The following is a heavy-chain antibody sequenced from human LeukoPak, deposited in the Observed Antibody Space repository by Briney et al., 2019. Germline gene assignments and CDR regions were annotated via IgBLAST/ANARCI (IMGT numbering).Heavy chain of an antibody. D-gene: IGHD3-22*01. Sequence: GGSLRLSCTASGFTFSSYGMHWVRQAPGKGLEWVAGISGSGGNTNYADSVKGRFTISRDNPKNTLYLQMNILRAEDTAVYFCAKRGVVIRVILVGFHKEAYYFDSWGQGALVTVSS. CDR1: GFTFSSYG. CDR2: ISGSGGNT. CDR3: AKRGVVIRVILVGFHKEAYYFDS. J-gene: IGHJ4*02. V-gene: IGHV3-23*01.